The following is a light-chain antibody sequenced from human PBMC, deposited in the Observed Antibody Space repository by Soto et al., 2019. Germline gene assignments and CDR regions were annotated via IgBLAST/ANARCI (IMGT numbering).Light chain of an antibody. CDR2: DVS. CDR1: QSVSSY. J-gene: IGKJ1*01. Sequence: DIVMTQSPATLSLSPGERATLSCRASQSVSSYLAWYQQKPGQAPRLLVYDVSNRAAGIPTRFSGGGSGTDFTLTISNVEPEDFAVYYCQQRSDWPWTFGQGTKVDIK. CDR3: QQRSDWPWT. V-gene: IGKV3-11*01.